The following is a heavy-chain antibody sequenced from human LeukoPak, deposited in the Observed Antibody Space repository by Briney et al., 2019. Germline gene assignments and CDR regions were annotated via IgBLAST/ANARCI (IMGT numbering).Heavy chain of an antibody. Sequence: SETLSLTCAVYGGSFSGYYWSWIRQPPGKGLEWIGEINHSGSTNYNPSLKSRLTISVDTSKNQCSLTLSSVTAADTAVYYCARAAYYYGSGTYFGMDVWGQGTTVTVSS. CDR3: ARAAYYYGSGTYFGMDV. CDR1: GGSFSGYY. D-gene: IGHD3-10*01. J-gene: IGHJ6*02. CDR2: INHSGST. V-gene: IGHV4-34*01.